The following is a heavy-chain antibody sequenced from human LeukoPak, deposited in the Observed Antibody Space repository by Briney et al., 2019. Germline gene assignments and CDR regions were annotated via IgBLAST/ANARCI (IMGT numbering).Heavy chain of an antibody. CDR2: IYYSGST. CDR3: ARGSLYSSSWLALNRFDP. J-gene: IGHJ5*02. D-gene: IGHD6-13*01. V-gene: IGHV4-39*01. Sequence: SETLSLTCTVSGGSISSSSYYWGWIRQPPGKGLEWIGNIYYSGSTYYNPSLKSRVTISVDTSKNQFSLKLSSVTAADTAVYYCARGSLYSSSWLALNRFDPWGQGTLVTVSS. CDR1: GGSISSSSYY.